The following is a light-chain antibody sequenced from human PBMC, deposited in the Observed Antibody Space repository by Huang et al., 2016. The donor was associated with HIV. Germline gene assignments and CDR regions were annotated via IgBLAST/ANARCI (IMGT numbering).Light chain of an antibody. Sequence: DIVMTQSPDSLAVSPGERATINCKSSQTVLYSLNNKNYLAWFQQKPGRPPKLLIYWATTRESGVPDRFSGSGSGTDFTLTINNLQAEDVAVYFCLQYYSVPQTFGHGTKVEIK. CDR2: WAT. CDR1: QTVLYSLNNKNY. J-gene: IGKJ1*01. V-gene: IGKV4-1*01. CDR3: LQYYSVPQT.